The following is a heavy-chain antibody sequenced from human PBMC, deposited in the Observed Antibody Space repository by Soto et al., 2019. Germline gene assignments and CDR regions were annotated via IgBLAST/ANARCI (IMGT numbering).Heavy chain of an antibody. CDR1: GFTFSSYS. CDR2: ISSSSDTI. J-gene: IGHJ4*02. Sequence: EVQLVESGGGLVQPGGSLRLSCAASGFTFSSYSMNWFRQAPGKGLEWVSYISSSSDTIYYADSVKGRFTISRDNAKNSLYLQMNSLRDEDTAVYYCARDRSGIYLDYFDYWGQGTLVTVSS. CDR3: ARDRSGIYLDYFDY. D-gene: IGHD1-26*01. V-gene: IGHV3-48*02.